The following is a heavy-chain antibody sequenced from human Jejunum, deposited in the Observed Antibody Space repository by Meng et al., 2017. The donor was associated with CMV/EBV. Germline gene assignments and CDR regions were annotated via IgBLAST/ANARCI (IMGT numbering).Heavy chain of an antibody. V-gene: IGHV4-39*01. Sequence: CFGGRCGQPAGKRLEWITSISYSGSSYDNPALTYYRPTIESEVTIAVYKSKNQFSLRLTSVIVADTAIYYCARLGFYYGAGSYFDYWGQGILVTVSS. CDR3: ARLGFYYGAGSYFDY. J-gene: IGHJ4*02. CDR1: CF. D-gene: IGHD3-10*01. CDR2: ISYSGSSYDNPALT.